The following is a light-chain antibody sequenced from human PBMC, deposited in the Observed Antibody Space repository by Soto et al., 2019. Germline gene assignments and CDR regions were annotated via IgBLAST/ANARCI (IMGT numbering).Light chain of an antibody. CDR1: SSDVGGYNY. CDR2: DVT. J-gene: IGLJ1*01. Sequence: QSALTQPRSVSGSPGQSLTISCTGTSSDVGGYNYVSWYQQHPGKAPKLMIYDVTKRPSGVPDRFSGSKSGNTASLTISGLQAEDEGDYYCCSHAGGYTYVFGTGTKVTVL. CDR3: CSHAGGYTYV. V-gene: IGLV2-11*01.